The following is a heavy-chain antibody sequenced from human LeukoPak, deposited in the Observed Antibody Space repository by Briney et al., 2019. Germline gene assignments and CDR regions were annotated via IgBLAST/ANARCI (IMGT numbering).Heavy chain of an antibody. D-gene: IGHD3-16*02. CDR2: ISSSSSTI. CDR1: GFTFSSYS. CDR3: ARGYYYDYVWGSYRPSMGAFDI. Sequence: PGGSLRLSCAASGFTFSSYSMNWVRQAPGKGLEWVSYISSSSSTIYYADSVKGRFTISRDNAKNSLYLQMNSLSDEDTAVYYCARGYYYDYVWGSYRPSMGAFDIWGQGTMVTVSS. J-gene: IGHJ3*02. V-gene: IGHV3-48*02.